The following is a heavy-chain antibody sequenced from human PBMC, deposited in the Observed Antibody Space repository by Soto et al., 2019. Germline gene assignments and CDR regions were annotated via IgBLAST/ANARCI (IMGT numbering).Heavy chain of an antibody. V-gene: IGHV1-2*06. CDR1: GYNFRGYY. D-gene: IGHD2-21*01. CDR3: ARALQGLLSTYFDF. J-gene: IGHJ4*02. Sequence: QAQLMQSGAEVRKPGTSVKVSCETSGYNFRGYYVHWVRQAPGHGLQWLGRIDPNSGDTDYAQTFQGRIAETRDTSLASVYMDLISLTSHDTAVYFCARALQGLLSTYFDFWCQGTPVVVSS. CDR2: IDPNSGDT.